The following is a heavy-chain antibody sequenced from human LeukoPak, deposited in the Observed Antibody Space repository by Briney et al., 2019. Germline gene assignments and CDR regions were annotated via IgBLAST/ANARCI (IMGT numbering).Heavy chain of an antibody. CDR1: GGSISSYY. CDR2: IYYSGST. J-gene: IGHJ4*02. D-gene: IGHD3-10*01. CDR3: ARATQTYSYGSGSYDFDY. V-gene: IGHV4-59*01. Sequence: SETLSLTCTVSGGSISSYYWSWIRQPAGKGLEWIGYIYYSGSTNYNPSLKSRVTISVDTSKNQFSLKLSSVTAADTAVYYCARATQTYSYGSGSYDFDYWGQGTLVTVSS.